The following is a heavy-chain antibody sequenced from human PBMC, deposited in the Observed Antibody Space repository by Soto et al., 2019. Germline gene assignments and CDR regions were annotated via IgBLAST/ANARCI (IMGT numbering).Heavy chain of an antibody. CDR3: AKDSGYDSTD. Sequence: EVQLLESGGGLVQPGGSLRLSCAASGFTFSSYGMSWVRQAPGKGLEWISGLSDSGDKTYYADSVKGRFTISRDTSKNTSYLQMSSLRVEDTAVYYCAKDSGYDSTDWGQGTLVIVSS. CDR1: GFTFSSYG. J-gene: IGHJ4*02. V-gene: IGHV3-23*01. D-gene: IGHD3-22*01. CDR2: LSDSGDKT.